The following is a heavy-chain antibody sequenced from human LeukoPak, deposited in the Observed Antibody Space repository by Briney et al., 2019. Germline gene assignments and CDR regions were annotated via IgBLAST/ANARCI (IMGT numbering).Heavy chain of an antibody. Sequence: GGSLRLSCAASGFTFSSSTMSWLRQAPGKGLEWVSAINSGGGTTSAESVKGRFTISRDNSKNTLYPQMNSLRAEDTAVYYCAKGSDGAGSYRPFDYWGQGTLVTVSS. CDR3: AKGSDGAGSYRPFDY. J-gene: IGHJ4*02. V-gene: IGHV3-23*01. CDR1: GFTFSSST. D-gene: IGHD3-10*01. CDR2: INSGGGTT.